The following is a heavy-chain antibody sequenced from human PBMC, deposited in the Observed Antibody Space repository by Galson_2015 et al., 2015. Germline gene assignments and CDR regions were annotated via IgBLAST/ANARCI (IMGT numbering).Heavy chain of an antibody. CDR3: AGGRWAY. CDR2: TYSGSNT. J-gene: IGHJ4*02. Sequence: SLRLSCAASGFSVSSTYMNWVRQAPGKGLEWLSVTYSGSNTYYADSVKGRFTISRDNSKNTLYLQMNSLRVEDTAVYYCAGGRWAYWVQGTLVTVSS. CDR1: GFSVSSTY. V-gene: IGHV3-53*01. D-gene: IGHD5-24*01.